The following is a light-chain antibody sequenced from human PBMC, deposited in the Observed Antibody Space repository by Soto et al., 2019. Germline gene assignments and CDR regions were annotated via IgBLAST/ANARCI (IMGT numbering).Light chain of an antibody. CDR3: SSYTGSSTYVV. CDR1: SSDVGGYNY. Sequence: QSVLTHPASVSGSPGQWITISCTGTSSDVGGYNYVSWYQQHPGKAPKLMIYDVSNRPSGVSNRFSGSKSANTASLTISGLQAEDEADYYCSSYTGSSTYVVFGGGTKLTVL. V-gene: IGLV2-14*01. J-gene: IGLJ2*01. CDR2: DVS.